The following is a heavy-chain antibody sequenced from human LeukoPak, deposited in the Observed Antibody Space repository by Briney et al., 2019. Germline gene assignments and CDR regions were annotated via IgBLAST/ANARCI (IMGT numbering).Heavy chain of an antibody. J-gene: IGHJ4*02. Sequence: SETLSLTCGVFGGSLSDDYWSWNRQPPGKGLEWIGEINHRGTTNYNPSLRSRVTISVDTSKNQFSLNLTSVSAADTSMYYCARVPGRRYLQHIFDSWGQGTLVTVSS. V-gene: IGHV4-34*01. CDR2: INHRGTT. CDR1: GGSLSDDY. CDR3: ARVPGRRYLQHIFDS. D-gene: IGHD2-21*01.